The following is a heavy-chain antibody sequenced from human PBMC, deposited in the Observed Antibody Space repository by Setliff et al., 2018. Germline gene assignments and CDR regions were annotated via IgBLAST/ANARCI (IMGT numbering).Heavy chain of an antibody. D-gene: IGHD2-15*01. V-gene: IGHV3-23*01. CDR1: GFTFSSYA. Sequence: PGGSLRLSCAASGFTFSSYAMRWVRQAPGKGLEWFSMIMGRAQTTYYADSVKGRFTISRDNSKNTVYLEMNSLRAEDTAVYYCAKRGPYCSGGTCHYYFDYWGQGTLVTVSS. CDR3: AKRGPYCSGGTCHYYFDY. CDR2: IMGRAQTT. J-gene: IGHJ4*02.